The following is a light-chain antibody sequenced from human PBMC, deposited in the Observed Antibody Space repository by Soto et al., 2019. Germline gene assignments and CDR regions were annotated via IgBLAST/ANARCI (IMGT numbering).Light chain of an antibody. CDR1: SSDVGGYDL. CDR3: SSFAGNNNL. V-gene: IGLV2-8*01. CDR2: EVA. Sequence: QSALTQPPSASGSPGQSVTISFTGTSSDVGGYDLVSWYQQHPGKAPKLILYEVAKRPSGVPARFSGSKSGNTASLTVSGLQADDESDYYCSSFAGNNNLFGGATKLTVL. J-gene: IGLJ2*01.